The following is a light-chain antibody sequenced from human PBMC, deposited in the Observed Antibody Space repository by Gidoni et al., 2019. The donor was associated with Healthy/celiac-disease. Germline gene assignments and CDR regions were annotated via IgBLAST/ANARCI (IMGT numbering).Light chain of an antibody. CDR1: QSVSSY. CDR3: QQRSNWPLT. J-gene: IGKJ4*01. V-gene: IGKV3-11*01. Sequence: ILLTQSPATLSLSPGERDTLSCRASQSVSSYLAWYQQKPGQAPRLLIYDAYNRATGIPARFRGSGSGTDFTLTISSPEPEDFAVYYCQQRSNWPLTFGGGTKVEIK. CDR2: DAY.